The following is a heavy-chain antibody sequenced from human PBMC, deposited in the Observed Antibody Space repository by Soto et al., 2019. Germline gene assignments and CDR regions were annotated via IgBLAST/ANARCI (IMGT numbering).Heavy chain of an antibody. CDR3: ARQPADDFWSGHYYYYMDV. Sequence: SETLSLSCTVCGGSMSSYYWSWIRQPPGKGLEWIGYIYYSGSTNYNPSLKSRVTISVDTSKNQFSLKLSSVTAADTAVYYCARQPADDFWSGHYYYYMDVWGKGTTVTVSS. CDR2: IYYSGST. J-gene: IGHJ6*03. CDR1: GGSMSSYY. D-gene: IGHD3-3*01. V-gene: IGHV4-59*08.